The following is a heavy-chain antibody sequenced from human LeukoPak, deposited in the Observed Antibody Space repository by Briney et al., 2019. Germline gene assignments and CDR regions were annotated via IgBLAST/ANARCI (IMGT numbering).Heavy chain of an antibody. D-gene: IGHD2-15*01. Sequence: GGSLRLSCAASGFTFSSYSMNWVRQAPGKGLEWVSSISSSSSYIYYADSVKGRFTISRDNSKNTLYLQMNSLRAEDTAIYYCARSQWSSRISFVYYWGQGTLVTVSS. J-gene: IGHJ4*02. CDR2: ISSSSSYI. CDR3: ARSQWSSRISFVYY. V-gene: IGHV3-21*04. CDR1: GFTFSSYS.